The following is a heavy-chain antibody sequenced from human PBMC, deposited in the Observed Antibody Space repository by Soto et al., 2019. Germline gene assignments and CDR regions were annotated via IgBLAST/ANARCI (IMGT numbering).Heavy chain of an antibody. J-gene: IGHJ5*02. D-gene: IGHD3-3*01. CDR2: MFSVGAT. CDR1: GGSISSGDYY. V-gene: IGHV4-30-4*01. Sequence: QVQLQESGPGLVEPSHTLSLTCSVSGGSISSGDYYWSWIRQPPGKGLEWMGYMFSVGATYYNPSLKSQVTISVDTSKNQFSLYLSSVLAADTAVYHCSRVVRFCLSPSCMGRNWFDPWGQGTLVTVTA. CDR3: SRVVRFCLSPSCMGRNWFDP.